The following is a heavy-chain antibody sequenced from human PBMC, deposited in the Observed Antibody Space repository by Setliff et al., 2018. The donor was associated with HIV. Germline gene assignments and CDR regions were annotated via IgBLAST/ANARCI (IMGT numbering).Heavy chain of an antibody. CDR2: ISGNGGKT. CDR3: AKDWDITIFAVVIGGGLDF. V-gene: IGHV3-23*01. Sequence: GGSLRLSCAASGFTFSSYAMAWVRQAPGKGLEWVSVISGNGGKTYFADSVKGRFTISRDNSKNTLYLQMNGLRAEDTAVYYCAKDWDITIFAVVIGGGLDFWGQGALVTVSS. D-gene: IGHD3-3*01. J-gene: IGHJ3*01. CDR1: GFTFSSYA.